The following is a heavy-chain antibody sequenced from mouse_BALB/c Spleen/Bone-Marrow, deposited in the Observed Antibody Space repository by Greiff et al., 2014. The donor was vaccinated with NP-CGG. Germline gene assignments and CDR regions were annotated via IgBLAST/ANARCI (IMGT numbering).Heavy chain of an antibody. Sequence: VTLKESGAELVKPGASVKLSCTASGFNIKDTYMHWVKQRPEQGLEWIGRIDPANGNTKYDPKFQGKATKTADTSSNTAYLQLSSLTSEDTAVYYCAGDGAYWGQGTLVTVSA. J-gene: IGHJ3*01. V-gene: IGHV14-3*02. D-gene: IGHD3-3*01. CDR3: AGDGAY. CDR2: IDPANGNT. CDR1: GFNIKDTY.